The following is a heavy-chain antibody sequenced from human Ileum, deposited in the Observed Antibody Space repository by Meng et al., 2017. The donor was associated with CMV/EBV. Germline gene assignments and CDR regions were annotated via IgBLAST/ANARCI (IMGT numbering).Heavy chain of an antibody. CDR2: IYTSGST. V-gene: IGHV4-4*07. J-gene: IGHJ4*02. D-gene: IGHD6-13*01. Sequence: QLRLQRSGPDLINPSETPALTSTVSGTYITVYYWSWIRQSAAKGLEWIGLIYTSGSTNYNPSLHSRVSMSIDTSKNQFSLKLRSVTAADTAVYYCAREGSAVHWGQGTLVTVSS. CDR3: AREGSAVH. CDR1: GTYITVYY.